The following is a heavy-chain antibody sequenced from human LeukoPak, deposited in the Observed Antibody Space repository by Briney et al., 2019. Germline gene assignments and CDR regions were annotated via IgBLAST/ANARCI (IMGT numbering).Heavy chain of an antibody. D-gene: IGHD2-2*01. CDR1: GGTFSSYA. J-gene: IGHJ5*02. V-gene: IGHV5-51*01. Sequence: KVSCKASGGTFSSYAISWVRQAPGQGLEWMGGIIYPGDSDTRYSPSFQGQVTISADKSISTAYLQWSSLKASDTAMYYCARGESFVVVVPAAIRGNWFDPWGQGTLVTVSS. CDR3: ARGESFVVVVPAAIRGNWFDP. CDR2: IYPGDSDT.